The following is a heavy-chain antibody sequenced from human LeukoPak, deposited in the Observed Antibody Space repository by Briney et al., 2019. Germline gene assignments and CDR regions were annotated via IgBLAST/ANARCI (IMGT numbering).Heavy chain of an antibody. J-gene: IGHJ4*02. CDR3: ARAPRFGSGWYFDY. CDR2: IKQDGSEK. CDR1: GFTFSSYW. D-gene: IGHD3-22*01. Sequence: GGSLRLSCAASGFTFSSYWMSWVRQAPGKGLEWVANIKQDGSEKYYVDSVEGRFTISRDNAKNSLYLQMNSLRAEDTAVYYCARAPRFGSGWYFDYWGQGTLVTVSS. V-gene: IGHV3-7*01.